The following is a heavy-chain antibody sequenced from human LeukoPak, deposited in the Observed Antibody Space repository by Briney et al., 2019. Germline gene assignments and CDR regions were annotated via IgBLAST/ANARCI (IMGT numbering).Heavy chain of an antibody. CDR2: INDSGST. CDR3: ARGGYSYGWRGDDAFDI. D-gene: IGHD5-18*01. V-gene: IGHV4-34*01. Sequence: SETLSLTCVVDGGSFSDYYWSWIRQSPGKGLEWIGEINDSGSTNYNPSLKSRVTLSIDTSKNQFSLKLSSVTAADTAVYYCARGGYSYGWRGDDAFDIWGQGTMVTVSS. J-gene: IGHJ3*02. CDR1: GGSFSDYY.